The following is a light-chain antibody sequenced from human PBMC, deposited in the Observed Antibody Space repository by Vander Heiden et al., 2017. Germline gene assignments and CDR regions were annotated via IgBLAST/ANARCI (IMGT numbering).Light chain of an antibody. CDR3: HQYGGSLPYT. V-gene: IGKV3-20*01. Sequence: EIVSTQSPGTPSWAPGESATRSCRASQSVINRYLAWYQQKPGQAPRLLIYDASNRATGIPDRFSGGGSGTDFALTISRLEPEDVAVYFCHQYGGSLPYTFGQGTKLEIK. J-gene: IGKJ2*01. CDR1: QSVINRY. CDR2: DAS.